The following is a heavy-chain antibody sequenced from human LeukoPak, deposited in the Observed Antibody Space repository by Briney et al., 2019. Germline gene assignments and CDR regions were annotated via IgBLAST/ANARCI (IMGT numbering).Heavy chain of an antibody. D-gene: IGHD3-3*01. V-gene: IGHV4-30-4*01. J-gene: IGHJ4*02. CDR1: GGSFSNYY. CDR2: IYYSGST. CDR3: AREFWSGSYSDK. Sequence: PSETLPLTCAVYGGSFSNYYWTWIRQPPGKGLEWIGYIYYSGSTFYNPSLKSRVTISVDTSKNEFSLKLSSVTAADTAVYYCAREFWSGSYSDKWGQGTLVTVSS.